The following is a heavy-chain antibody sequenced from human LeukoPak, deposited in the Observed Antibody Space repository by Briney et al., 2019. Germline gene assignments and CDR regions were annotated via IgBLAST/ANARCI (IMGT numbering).Heavy chain of an antibody. CDR3: ARGILRDYYDSSGFYHRGGVGY. Sequence: SETLSLTCTVSGVSVSTGSYYWSWIRQPAGRGLEWIGHIHTSGTMNDNASLKSLISISVETSKNQFSLRLSSVTAADTAVYFCARGILRDYYDSSGFYHRGGVGYWGQGTLVTVSS. CDR2: IHTSGTM. V-gene: IGHV4-61*09. D-gene: IGHD3-22*01. J-gene: IGHJ4*02. CDR1: GVSVSTGSYY.